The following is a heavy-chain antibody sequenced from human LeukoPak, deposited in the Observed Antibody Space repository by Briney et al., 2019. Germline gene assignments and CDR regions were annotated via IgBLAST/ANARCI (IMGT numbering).Heavy chain of an antibody. V-gene: IGHV3-30*02. Sequence: GGSLRLSCAASGFTFSSYGMHLVRQAPGKGLEWVAFIRYDGSNKYYADSVKGRFTISRDNSKNTLYLQMNSLRAEDAAVYYCARHYAYYYDSSGLTYFDYWGQGTLVTVSS. J-gene: IGHJ4*02. CDR1: GFTFSSYG. CDR3: ARHYAYYYDSSGLTYFDY. D-gene: IGHD3-22*01. CDR2: IRYDGSNK.